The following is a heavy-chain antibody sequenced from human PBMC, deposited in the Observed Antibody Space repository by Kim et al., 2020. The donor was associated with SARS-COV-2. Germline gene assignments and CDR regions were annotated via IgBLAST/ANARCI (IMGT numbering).Heavy chain of an antibody. J-gene: IGHJ4*02. V-gene: IGHV4-39*07. Sequence: PSLKSRVTISVDTSKNQFSLKLSSVTAADTAVYYSAGESPTMNLPGGFDYWGQGTLVTVSS. D-gene: IGHD3-16*01. CDR3: AGESPTMNLPGGFDY.